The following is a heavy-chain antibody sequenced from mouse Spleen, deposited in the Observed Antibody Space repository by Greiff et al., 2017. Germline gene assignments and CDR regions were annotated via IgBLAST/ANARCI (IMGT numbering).Heavy chain of an antibody. Sequence: VQLQQSGAELVRPGTSVKVSCKASGYAFTNYLIEWVKQRPGQGLEWIGVINPGSGGTNYNEKFKGKATLTADKSSSTAYMQLSSLTSEDSAVYFCARWGYDGTWFAYWGQGTLVTVSA. D-gene: IGHD2-14*01. CDR2: INPGSGGT. V-gene: IGHV1-54*01. CDR1: GYAFTNYL. J-gene: IGHJ3*01. CDR3: ARWGYDGTWFAY.